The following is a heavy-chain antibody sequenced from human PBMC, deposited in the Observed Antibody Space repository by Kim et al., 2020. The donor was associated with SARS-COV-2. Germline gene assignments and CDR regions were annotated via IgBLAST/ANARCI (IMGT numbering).Heavy chain of an antibody. CDR2: ISSSSSYI. D-gene: IGHD6-13*01. CDR3: ARVAAGYYYGMDV. V-gene: IGHV3-21*01. CDR1: GFTFSSYS. J-gene: IGHJ6*01. Sequence: GGSLRLSCAASGFTFSSYSMNWVRQAPGKGLEWVSSISSSSSYIDYADSVKGRFTISRDNAKNSLSLQMNSLRAEDTTVYYCARVAAGYYYGMDV.